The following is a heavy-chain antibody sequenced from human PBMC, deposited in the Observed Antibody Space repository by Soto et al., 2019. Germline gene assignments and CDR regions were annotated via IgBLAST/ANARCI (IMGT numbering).Heavy chain of an antibody. D-gene: IGHD3-3*01. CDR3: AKDLMFGVDAYYYYGMDV. Sequence: GESLKISCAASGFTFSSYAMSWVRQAPGKGLEWVSAISDSGGSTYYADSVKGRFTISRDNSKNTLYLQMNSLRAEDTAVYYCAKDLMFGVDAYYYYGMDVWGQGTTVTVSS. CDR2: ISDSGGST. J-gene: IGHJ6*02. V-gene: IGHV3-23*01. CDR1: GFTFSSYA.